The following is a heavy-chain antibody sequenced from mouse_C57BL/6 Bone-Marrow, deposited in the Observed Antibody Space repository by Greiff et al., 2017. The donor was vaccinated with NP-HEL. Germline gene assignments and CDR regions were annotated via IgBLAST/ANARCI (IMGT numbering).Heavy chain of an antibody. D-gene: IGHD2-4*01. CDR3: ARGAFYYDGDYYAMDY. Sequence: VQLQQPGTELVKPGASVKLSCKASGYTFTSYWMHWVKQRPGQGLEWIGMIHPNSGSTNYNEKFKSKATLTVDKSSSTAYMQLSSLTSEDSAVYYCARGAFYYDGDYYAMDYWGQGTSVTVSS. J-gene: IGHJ4*01. CDR2: IHPNSGST. CDR1: GYTFTSYW. V-gene: IGHV1-64*01.